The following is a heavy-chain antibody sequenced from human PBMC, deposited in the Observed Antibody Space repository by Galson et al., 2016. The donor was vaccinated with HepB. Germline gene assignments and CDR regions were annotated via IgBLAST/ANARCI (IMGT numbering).Heavy chain of an antibody. D-gene: IGHD1-26*01. Sequence: LRLSCAVSGFTFSDYGMSWFRQAPGKGLEWVGFIRSKAYGGTTEYAASVKGRFIISTDDSKSIAYLQMNSLKTEDTAVYYCSRTWESPPPYYYYYMDVWGKGTTVTVSS. CDR2: IRSKAYGGTT. V-gene: IGHV3-49*03. CDR3: SRTWESPPPYYYYYMDV. CDR1: GFTFSDYG. J-gene: IGHJ6*03.